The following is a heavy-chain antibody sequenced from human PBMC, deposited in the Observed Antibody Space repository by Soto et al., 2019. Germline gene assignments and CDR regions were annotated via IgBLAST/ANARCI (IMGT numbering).Heavy chain of an antibody. CDR1: GFTFSNYG. D-gene: IGHD3-22*01. CDR3: AKDRGSSGYYFLDY. J-gene: IGHJ4*02. CDR2: ISYDGINK. Sequence: QVQLVESGGGVVQPGRSLRLSCAASGFTFSNYGMHWVRQAPGKGLEWVAVISYDGINKYYADSVKGRFTISRDNSKNTLYLQMNSLRAEDTAVYCCAKDRGSSGYYFLDYWGQGTLVTVSS. V-gene: IGHV3-30*18.